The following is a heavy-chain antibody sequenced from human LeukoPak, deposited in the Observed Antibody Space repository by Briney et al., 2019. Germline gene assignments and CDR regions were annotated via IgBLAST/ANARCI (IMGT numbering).Heavy chain of an antibody. V-gene: IGHV4-39*07. Sequence: SETLSLTCTVSGGSISSSSYYWGWIRQPPGKGLEWIGSIYYSGSTNYNPSLKSRVTISVDTSKNQFSLKLSSVTAADTAVYYCAREVCSGGSCDLHDAFDIWGQGTMVTVSS. CDR1: GGSISSSSYY. D-gene: IGHD2-15*01. J-gene: IGHJ3*02. CDR2: IYYSGST. CDR3: AREVCSGGSCDLHDAFDI.